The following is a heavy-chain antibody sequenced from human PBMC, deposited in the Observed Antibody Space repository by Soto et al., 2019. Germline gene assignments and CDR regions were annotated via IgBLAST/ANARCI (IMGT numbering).Heavy chain of an antibody. V-gene: IGHV3-72*01. CDR2: TRNKANSYST. D-gene: IGHD2-15*01. CDR1: GFTFNDPY. CDR3: SCGFVIMNSYSCLHF. J-gene: IGHJ6*02. Sequence: GGYLKLSCAASGFTFNDPYMDWVRQAPGKGLEWVGRTRNKANSYSTDYTASVKGRFTISRDDPKSSLNLQMNSLKTEVIAVYFCSCGFVIMNSYSCLHFWDQGTTVTLSS.